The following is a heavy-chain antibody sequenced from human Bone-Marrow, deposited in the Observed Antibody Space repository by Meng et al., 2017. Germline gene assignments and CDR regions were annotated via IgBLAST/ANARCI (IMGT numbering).Heavy chain of an antibody. CDR1: GYTFTSYD. V-gene: IGHV1-8*01. CDR2: MNPTSGNT. D-gene: IGHD5-18*01. J-gene: IGHJ5*02. Sequence: VLVVEEWSEVKKAGASVKVSCKASGYTFTSYDINWVRHATGKGLEWMGWMNPTSGNTGYEQKFQGRVNMTRNTSISTAYMELSSLRSEDTAVYYCARRRIQSTNWFDHWGQGTLVTVSS. CDR3: ARRRIQSTNWFDH.